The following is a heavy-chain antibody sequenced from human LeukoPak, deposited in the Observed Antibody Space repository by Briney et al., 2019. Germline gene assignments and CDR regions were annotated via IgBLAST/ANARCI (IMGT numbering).Heavy chain of an antibody. CDR3: ARSLVVGATYPYH. CDR2: IIPIFGTA. D-gene: IGHD1-26*01. J-gene: IGHJ5*02. Sequence: SVKVSCKASGGTFSNYAISWVRQAPGQGLEWMGGIIPIFGTANYAQKFQGRVTITADKSTSTVYMELSSLRSEDTAVYYCARSLVVGATYPYHWGQGTLVTVSS. V-gene: IGHV1-69*06. CDR1: GGTFSNYA.